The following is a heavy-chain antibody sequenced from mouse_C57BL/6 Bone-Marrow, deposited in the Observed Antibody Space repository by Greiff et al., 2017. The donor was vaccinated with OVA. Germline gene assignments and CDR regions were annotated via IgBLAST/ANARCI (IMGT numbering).Heavy chain of an antibody. CDR1: GFNIKDDY. V-gene: IGHV14-4*01. CDR3: TTKMPYYAMDY. J-gene: IGHJ4*01. CDR2: IDPENGDT. Sequence: EVKLVESGAELVRPGASVQLSCTASGFNIKDDYMHWVKQRPEQGLEWIGWIDPENGDTEYASKFQGKATITADTSSNTAYLQLSSLTSEDTAVYYCTTKMPYYAMDYWGQGTSVTVSS.